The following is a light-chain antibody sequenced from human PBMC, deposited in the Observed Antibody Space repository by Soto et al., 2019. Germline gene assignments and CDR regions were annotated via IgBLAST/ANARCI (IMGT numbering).Light chain of an antibody. J-gene: IGKJ4*01. CDR2: GAS. Sequence: DIQMTQSPSSLSASVGDRVTITCRASQGIRNYLAWYQQKPGKPPRLLLYGASTLQSGVTSRFSGSGSGTDFTLTISSLQPEDVASYYCQKYNSAPLTFGGGTKVDI. CDR1: QGIRNY. V-gene: IGKV1-27*01. CDR3: QKYNSAPLT.